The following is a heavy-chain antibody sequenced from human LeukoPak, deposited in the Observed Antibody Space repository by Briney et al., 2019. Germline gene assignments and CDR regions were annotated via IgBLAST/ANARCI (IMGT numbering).Heavy chain of an antibody. V-gene: IGHV4-39*01. CDR3: ARQLRHPELNTMYGVVDY. D-gene: IGHD3-3*01. CDR2: IYYSGST. J-gene: IGHJ4*02. CDR1: GGSISSSSYY. Sequence: SETLSLTCTVSGGSISSSSYYWGWIRQPPGKGLEWIGSIYYSGSTYYNPSLKSRVTISVDTSKNQFSLKVSSVTAADTAVYYCARQLRHPELNTMYGVVDYWGQGTLVTVSS.